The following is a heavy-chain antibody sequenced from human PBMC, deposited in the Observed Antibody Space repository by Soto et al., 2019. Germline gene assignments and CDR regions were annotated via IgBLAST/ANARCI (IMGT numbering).Heavy chain of an antibody. CDR3: ARGSPRGGTSCRY. V-gene: IGHV1-69*06. CDR1: GGTFSSYA. Sequence: SVKVSCKASGGTFSSYAISWVRQAPGQGLEWMGGIIPIFNTANYAQKFQGRVTITADKSTSTAYMELSSLRSEDTAVYYCARGSPRGGTSCRYWGQGTLVTVSS. CDR2: IIPIFNTA. J-gene: IGHJ4*02. D-gene: IGHD2-2*01.